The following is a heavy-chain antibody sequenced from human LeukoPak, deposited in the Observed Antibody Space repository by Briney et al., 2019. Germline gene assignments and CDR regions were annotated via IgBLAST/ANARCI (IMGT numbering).Heavy chain of an antibody. CDR3: ARDLAAVVNWFDP. D-gene: IGHD6-13*01. V-gene: IGHV3-7*01. CDR2: IKQDGSEK. CDR1: GFTFSSYW. Sequence: GGSLRLSCAASGFTFSSYWMSWVRQAPGKGLEWVANIKQDGSEKYYVDSVKGRFTISRDNAKNSPYLQMNSLRAEDTAVYYCARDLAAVVNWFDPWGQGTLVTVSS. J-gene: IGHJ5*02.